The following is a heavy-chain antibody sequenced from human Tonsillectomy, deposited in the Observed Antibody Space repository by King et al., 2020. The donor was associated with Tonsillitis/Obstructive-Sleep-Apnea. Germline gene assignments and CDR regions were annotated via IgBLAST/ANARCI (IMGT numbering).Heavy chain of an antibody. CDR2: IYSDGSST. D-gene: IGHD5-12*01. J-gene: IGHJ5*02. V-gene: IGHV3-74*01. CDR3: VRDLRATRGNGFDP. CDR1: GFTFSSHW. Sequence: VQLVESGGGLVQPGGSLRLSCAASGFTFSSHWMHWVRQVPGKGLVWASRIYSDGSSTNYADCVKGRFTISRDNAKNTLYLQMNRLRVEDTAVYYCVRDLRATRGNGFDPWGQGTLVTVSS.